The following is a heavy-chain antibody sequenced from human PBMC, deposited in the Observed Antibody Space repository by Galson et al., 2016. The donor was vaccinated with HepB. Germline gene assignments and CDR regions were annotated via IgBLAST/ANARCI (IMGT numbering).Heavy chain of an antibody. J-gene: IGHJ4*02. CDR2: IKDKTDGGTL. CDR3: ATYGSARKFDF. Sequence: SLRLSCAASGFNFSTAWMTWVRQVPGKGLEWVGRIKDKTDGGTLDSAAPVRGKGKTDGGPVDYAAPVKGRFSLSRDDSKNTVYQQMNGLRTEDTAVYYCATYGSARKFDFWGQGTLVTFSS. CDR1: GFNFSTAW. V-gene: IGHV3-15*01. D-gene: IGHD3-10*01.